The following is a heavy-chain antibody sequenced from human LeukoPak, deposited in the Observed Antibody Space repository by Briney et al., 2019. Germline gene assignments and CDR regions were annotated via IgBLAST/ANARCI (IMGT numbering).Heavy chain of an antibody. Sequence: LRLSCAASGFTFSSYSMNWVRQAPGKGLEWIGYIYHSGSTYYNPSLKSRVTISVDRSKNQFSLKLSSVTAADTAVYYCARGPYYDSSGYLVPFDYWGQGTLVTVSS. J-gene: IGHJ4*02. D-gene: IGHD3-22*01. V-gene: IGHV4-30-2*01. CDR2: IYHSGST. CDR3: ARGPYYDSSGYLVPFDY. CDR1: GFTFSSYS.